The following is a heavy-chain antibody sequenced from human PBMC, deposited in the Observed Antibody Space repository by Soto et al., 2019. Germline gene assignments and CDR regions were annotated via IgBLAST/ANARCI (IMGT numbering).Heavy chain of an antibody. J-gene: IGHJ5*02. V-gene: IGHV4-59*01. CDR1: GGSISSYY. CDR2: IYYSGST. CDR3: ARGSGFDP. Sequence: QVQLQESGPGLVKPSETLSLTCTVSGGSISSYYWSWIRQPPGKGLEWIGYIYYSGSTNYNPSLTSRVTIAVDTSKNQFPLKLSSVTAADTAVYYCARGSGFDPWGQGTLVTVS.